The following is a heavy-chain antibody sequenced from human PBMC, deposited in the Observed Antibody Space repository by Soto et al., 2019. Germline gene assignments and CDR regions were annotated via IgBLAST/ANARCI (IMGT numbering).Heavy chain of an antibody. CDR2: INPNSGGT. D-gene: IGHD6-6*01. V-gene: IGHV1-2*06. CDR1: GYTFTGYY. CDR3: ARDSSSSFGFDP. Sequence: ASVKVSCKASGYTFTGYYMHWVRQAPGQGLEWMGRINPNSGGTNYAQKFQGRVTMTRDTSISTAYMELSRLRSDDTAVYYCARDSSSSFGFDPWGQGTLVTVSS. J-gene: IGHJ5*02.